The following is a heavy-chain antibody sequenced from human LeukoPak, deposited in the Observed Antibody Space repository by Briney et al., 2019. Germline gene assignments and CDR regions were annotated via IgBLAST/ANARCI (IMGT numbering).Heavy chain of an antibody. J-gene: IGHJ4*02. Sequence: SGGSLRLSCAASGFTFSSYGMHWVRQAPGKGLEWVAVIWYDGSNKYYADSVKGRFTISRDNSKNTLYLQMNSLRAEDTAVYYCAKDGYQRTYYYDSIGYYPDYWGQGTLVTVSS. D-gene: IGHD3-22*01. V-gene: IGHV3-33*06. CDR2: IWYDGSNK. CDR3: AKDGYQRTYYYDSIGYYPDY. CDR1: GFTFSSYG.